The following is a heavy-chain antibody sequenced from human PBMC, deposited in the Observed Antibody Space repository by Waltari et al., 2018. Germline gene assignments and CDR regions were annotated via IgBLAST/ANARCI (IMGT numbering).Heavy chain of an antibody. Sequence: QVQLQESGPGLVKPSQTLSLTCIVSGGSISSGGYYWSWIRQPAGKGLGWIGRVFTSGLTNYNPCLKSRVTVSLDTSKNHFSLNLSSVTAADTAVYYCAREWDHYDNSGKGAFEIWGQGTLVTVSS. CDR1: GGSISSGGYY. J-gene: IGHJ3*02. CDR2: VFTSGLT. CDR3: AREWDHYDNSGKGAFEI. D-gene: IGHD3-22*01. V-gene: IGHV4-61*02.